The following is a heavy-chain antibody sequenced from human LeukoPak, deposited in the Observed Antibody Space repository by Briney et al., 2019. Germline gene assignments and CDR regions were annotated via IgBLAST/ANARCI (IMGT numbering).Heavy chain of an antibody. V-gene: IGHV4-59*01. D-gene: IGHD1-26*01. Sequence: SETLSLTCTVSGDSISSYYWNWIRQPPGKGLEWIGYVYYSGSTNYNPSLKSRVTISVDTSKNHFSLKLSSVTAADTAVYYCARGALLGYYGMDVWGQGTTVTVSS. CDR3: ARGALLGYYGMDV. CDR1: GDSISSYY. J-gene: IGHJ6*02. CDR2: VYYSGST.